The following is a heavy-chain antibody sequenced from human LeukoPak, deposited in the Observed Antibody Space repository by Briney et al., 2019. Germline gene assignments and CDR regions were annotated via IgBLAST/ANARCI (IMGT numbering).Heavy chain of an antibody. J-gene: IGHJ4*02. CDR3: ARAAGQYSGYRWGFDDY. D-gene: IGHD5-12*01. V-gene: IGHV1-8*01. Sequence: ASVKVSCKASGYTFTSYDINWVRQATGQGLEWMGWMNPNSDNTGYAQKIQGRVTMTRNTSISTAYMELSSLRSEDTAVYYCARAAGQYSGYRWGFDDYWGQGTLVTVSS. CDR2: MNPNSDNT. CDR1: GYTFTSYD.